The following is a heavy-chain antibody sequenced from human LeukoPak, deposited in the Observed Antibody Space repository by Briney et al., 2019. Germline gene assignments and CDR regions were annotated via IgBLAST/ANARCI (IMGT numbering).Heavy chain of an antibody. CDR2: IRFDGTNK. Sequence: GGSLRLSCAASGFTFSSYGMHWVRQAPGKGLEGVAFIRFDGTNKYYADSVKGRFTISRDNSKNTLYLQMNSLRAEDTAVYYCAKVDYIGSSWYGLVNAFYIWGQGTMVTVSS. V-gene: IGHV3-30*02. CDR1: GFTFSSYG. D-gene: IGHD6-13*01. J-gene: IGHJ3*02. CDR3: AKVDYIGSSWYGLVNAFYI.